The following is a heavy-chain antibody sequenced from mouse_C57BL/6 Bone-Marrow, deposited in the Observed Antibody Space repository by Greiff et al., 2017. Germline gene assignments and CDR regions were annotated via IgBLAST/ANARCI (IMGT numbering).Heavy chain of an antibody. J-gene: IGHJ4*01. CDR1: GYTFTSYT. Sequence: VQLQQSGAELARPGASVKMSCKASGYTFTSYTMHWVQQRPGQGLEWIGYINPSSGYTKYNQKFKDKATLTADKSSSTAYMQLSSLTSEDSAVYYCASWDALYYAMDYWGQGTSVTVSS. V-gene: IGHV1-4*01. CDR3: ASWDALYYAMDY. CDR2: INPSSGYT. D-gene: IGHD4-1*01.